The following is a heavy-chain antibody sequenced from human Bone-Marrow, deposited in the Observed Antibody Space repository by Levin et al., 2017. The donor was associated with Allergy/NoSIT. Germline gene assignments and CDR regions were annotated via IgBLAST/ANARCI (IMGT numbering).Heavy chain of an antibody. D-gene: IGHD3-22*01. V-gene: IGHV1-69*04. CDR2: VIPLLGVP. Sequence: SVKVSCKASGGSFTSSTLSWVRQAPGQGLEWVGRVIPLLGVPDYAQKFQGRVTISADTSTTTVYMELSSLRSEDTAMSFCARERGDFYDSSTFHSNFDYWGQGTLVTVSS. J-gene: IGHJ4*02. CDR1: GGSFTSST. CDR3: ARERGDFYDSSTFHSNFDY.